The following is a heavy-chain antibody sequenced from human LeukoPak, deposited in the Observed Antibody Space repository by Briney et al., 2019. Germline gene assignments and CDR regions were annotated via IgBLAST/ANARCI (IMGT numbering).Heavy chain of an antibody. CDR3: ARVYYYYMDV. CDR1: GGTFSGYY. V-gene: IGHV4-34*01. Sequence: KPSETLSLTCAVYGGTFSGYYWSSIRQPPGKWLECLGEINHSGRTNYKPSLKSRVTISVDTSKNQFSLKLSSVTAADTAVYYCARVYYYYMDVWGKGTTVTVSS. J-gene: IGHJ6*03. CDR2: INHSGRT.